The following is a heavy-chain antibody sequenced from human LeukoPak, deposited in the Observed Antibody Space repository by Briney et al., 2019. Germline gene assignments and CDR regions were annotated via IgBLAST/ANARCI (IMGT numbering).Heavy chain of an antibody. CDR2: TYTGGNS. CDR1: GFTFSGYW. D-gene: IGHD3-22*01. Sequence: GGSLRLSCAASGFTFSGYWMSWVRQAPGKGLEWVSVTYTGGNSYYAGSVQGRFIISRDIYKNTLYLQMNNLRAEDSALYYCARGGRGSAAVVAPRSFDYWGQGTMVTVSS. V-gene: IGHV3-53*01. J-gene: IGHJ4*03. CDR3: ARGGRGSAAVVAPRSFDY.